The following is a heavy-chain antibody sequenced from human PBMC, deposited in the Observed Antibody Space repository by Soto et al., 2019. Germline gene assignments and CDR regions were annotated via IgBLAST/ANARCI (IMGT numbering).Heavy chain of an antibody. V-gene: IGHV1-3*01. D-gene: IGHD1-1*01. Sequence: ASVKVSCKASGYSFSTHSMHWVRQAPGQGLEWMGWINGGNGNTKYSQKFRDRDTITRDASASTGYMELSSLRSEDTAVYYCARGKGMEENYYYYGMDVWGQGTTVTVSS. J-gene: IGHJ6*02. CDR2: INGGNGNT. CDR1: GYSFSTHS. CDR3: ARGKGMEENYYYYGMDV.